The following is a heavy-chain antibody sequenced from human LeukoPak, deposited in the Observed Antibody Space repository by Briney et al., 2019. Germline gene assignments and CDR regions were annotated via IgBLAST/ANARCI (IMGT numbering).Heavy chain of an antibody. CDR3: QRASSGSLPDY. V-gene: IGHV3-7*01. CDR2: IKQDGSEE. D-gene: IGHD3-10*01. J-gene: IGHJ4*02. Sequence: GGSLRLSCAASGFTFSSYWMSWVRQAPGKGLEWVANIKQDGSEEYYVDSVKGRFTISRDNAKNSLYLQMNSLRAEDTAVYYCQRASSGSLPDYWGQGTLVTVSS. CDR1: GFTFSSYW.